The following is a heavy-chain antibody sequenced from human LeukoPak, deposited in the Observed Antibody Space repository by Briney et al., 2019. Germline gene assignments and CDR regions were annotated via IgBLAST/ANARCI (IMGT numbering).Heavy chain of an antibody. D-gene: IGHD6-19*01. J-gene: IGHJ3*02. V-gene: IGHV3-23*01. CDR1: GFTFSSYA. Sequence: PGGSLRLSCAASGFTFSSYAMNWVRQAPGKGLEWVSSISHSGSISYADSVKGRFTISRDNPRNTLYLQMSSLRAEDTAIYYCAKELTEQWLIDAFDIWGQGTMVTVSS. CDR3: AKELTEQWLIDAFDI. CDR2: ISHSGSI.